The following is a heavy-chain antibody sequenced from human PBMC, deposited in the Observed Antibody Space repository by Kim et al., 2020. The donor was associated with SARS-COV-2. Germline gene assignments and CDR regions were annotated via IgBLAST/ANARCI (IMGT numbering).Heavy chain of an antibody. CDR3: VKDRRGYYYSYYYYYGMDV. CDR2: ISSNGGST. Sequence: GGSLRLSCSASGFTFSSYAMHWVRQAPGKGLEYVSAISSNGGSTYYADSVKGRFTISRDNSKNTLYLQMSSLRAEDTAVYYCVKDRRGYYYSYYYYYGMDVWAKGPRSPSP. J-gene: IGHJ6*02. D-gene: IGHD3-22*01. CDR1: GFTFSSYA. V-gene: IGHV3-64D*09.